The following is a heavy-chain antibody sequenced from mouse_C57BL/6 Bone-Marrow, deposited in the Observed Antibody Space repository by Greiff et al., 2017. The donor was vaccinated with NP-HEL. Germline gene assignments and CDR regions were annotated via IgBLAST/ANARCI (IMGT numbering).Heavy chain of an antibody. CDR1: GYTFTTYP. CDR2: FHPYNDDT. Sequence: QVQLQQSAADLVKPGASVKMSCTASGYTFTTYPIEWIKQNHGKSLEWIGNFHPYNDDTKYNEKFKGKVTLTVEKSSSTVYMELSRLTSDDSAVYYCARGGTHCYALEYWGQGTSVTVSS. V-gene: IGHV1-47*01. D-gene: IGHD2-14*01. J-gene: IGHJ4*01. CDR3: ARGGTHCYALEY.